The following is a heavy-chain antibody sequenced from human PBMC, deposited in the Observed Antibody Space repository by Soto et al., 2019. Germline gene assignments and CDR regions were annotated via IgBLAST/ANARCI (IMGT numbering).Heavy chain of an antibody. V-gene: IGHV4-59*01. J-gene: IGHJ4*02. CDR3: ASHSSHWPFFDF. CDR1: GGSISSYY. D-gene: IGHD6-13*01. Sequence: PSETKSLTWTVSGGSISSYYWSWIRQPPGKGLEWIGYIYYTGLSNSNPSLNSRVTMSVDTSKNQFSLKLSSVTAAYTAVYYCASHSSHWPFFDFWGQGTLVTVSS. CDR2: IYYTGLS.